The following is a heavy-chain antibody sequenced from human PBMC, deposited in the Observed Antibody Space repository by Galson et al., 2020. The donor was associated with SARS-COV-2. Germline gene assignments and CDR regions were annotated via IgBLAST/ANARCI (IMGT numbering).Heavy chain of an antibody. CDR1: GISLSTAGVG. D-gene: IGHD2-2*01. CDR3: IQRHEGPAVAPGAVGYYMDV. V-gene: IGHV2-5*02. J-gene: IGHJ6*03. Sequence: VSGPTLVKPTQTLTLTCTFSGISLSTAGVGVGWIRQPPGKALEWLALIYWDDDKRYSPSLETRLTITKDTSKNQVVLRMTNMDLVDTGTYYCIQRHEGPAVAPGAVGYYMDVWGKGTTVTVSS. CDR2: IYWDDDK.